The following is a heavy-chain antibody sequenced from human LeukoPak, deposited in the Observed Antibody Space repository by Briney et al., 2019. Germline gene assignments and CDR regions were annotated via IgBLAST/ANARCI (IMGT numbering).Heavy chain of an antibody. CDR2: IDHGGRT. J-gene: IGHJ4*02. D-gene: IGHD1-14*01. V-gene: IGHV4-34*01. CDR3: ARGGTYSDFWLTDY. Sequence: PSETLSLTCAGYGGYLSGHYCSWIRQSPGKGLEWIGEIDHGGRTNYNPALKSRVTISIDTTKNQLSLKLSYVTAADTAVYYCARGGTYSDFWLTDYWGQGTLVTVSS. CDR1: GGYLSGHY.